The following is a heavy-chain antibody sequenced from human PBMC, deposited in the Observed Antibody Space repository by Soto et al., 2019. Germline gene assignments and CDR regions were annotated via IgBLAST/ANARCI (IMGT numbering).Heavy chain of an antibody. J-gene: IGHJ6*02. V-gene: IGHV3-33*01. D-gene: IGHD1-1*01. CDR3: ASAKYNWNDADYYYYGMDV. CDR2: IWYDGSNK. Sequence: GGSLRLSCAASGFTFSSYGMHWVRQAPGKGLEWVAVIWYDGSNKYYADSVKGRFTISRDNSKNTLYLQMNSLRAEDTAVYYCASAKYNWNDADYYYYGMDVCGQGTSVTVSS. CDR1: GFTFSSYG.